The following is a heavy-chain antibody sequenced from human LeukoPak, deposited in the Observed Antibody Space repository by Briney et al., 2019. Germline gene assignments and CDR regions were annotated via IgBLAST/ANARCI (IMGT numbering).Heavy chain of an antibody. Sequence: PSETLSLTCAVYGGSFSGYYWSWIRQPPGKGLEWIGEINRSGSTKYNPSLKSRVTILVDTSKNQFSLKLTSVTAADTAVYYCARGIGYSTSPDYWGQGTLVTVSS. CDR2: INRSGST. J-gene: IGHJ4*02. CDR1: GGSFSGYY. D-gene: IGHD6-6*01. CDR3: ARGIGYSTSPDY. V-gene: IGHV4-34*01.